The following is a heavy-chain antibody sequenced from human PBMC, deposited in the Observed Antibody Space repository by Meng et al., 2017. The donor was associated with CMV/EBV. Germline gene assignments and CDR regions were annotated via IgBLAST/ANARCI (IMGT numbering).Heavy chain of an antibody. CDR2: INPKSGGT. Sequence: ASVKVSCKASGYTFTGYYMHWVRQAPGQGLEWMGWINPKSGGTNYAQKFQGRVTMTRDTSISTAYMELSRLRSDDTAVYYCATGLGYCSSTSCYGPLQYMYNWFDPWGQGTLVTVPQ. CDR1: GYTFTGYY. V-gene: IGHV1-2*02. CDR3: ATGLGYCSSTSCYGPLQYMYNWFDP. D-gene: IGHD2-2*01. J-gene: IGHJ5*02.